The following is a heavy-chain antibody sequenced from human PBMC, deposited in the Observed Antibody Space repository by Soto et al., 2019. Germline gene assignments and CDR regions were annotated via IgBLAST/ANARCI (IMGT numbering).Heavy chain of an antibody. CDR3: ARDPAQLLWFGELLGAFDI. D-gene: IGHD3-10*01. V-gene: IGHV4-59*12. CDR1: GGSISSYD. Sequence: SETLSVTCPVSGGSISSYDLSWIRQPPGKGLEWIGYIYYSGSTNYNPSLKSRFTISRDNAKNSLYLQMNSLRAEDTAVYYCARDPAQLLWFGELLGAFDIWGQGTMVTVSS. CDR2: IYYSGST. J-gene: IGHJ3*02.